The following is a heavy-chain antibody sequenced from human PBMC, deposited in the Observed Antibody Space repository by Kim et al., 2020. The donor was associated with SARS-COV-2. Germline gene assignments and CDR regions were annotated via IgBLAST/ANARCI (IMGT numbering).Heavy chain of an antibody. V-gene: IGHV4-59*08. CDR1: GASIRRYY. Sequence: SETLSLTCIVSGASIRRYYWSWIRQPPGKGLEWIGSFYYSGSTNYHPSLKSRVTISVVTSTNQFSLKLSSVTAADTAVYYCARHDDYAYPFDNWGQGILVTVSS. CDR3: ARHDDYAYPFDN. D-gene: IGHD3-16*01. J-gene: IGHJ4*02. CDR2: FYYSGST.